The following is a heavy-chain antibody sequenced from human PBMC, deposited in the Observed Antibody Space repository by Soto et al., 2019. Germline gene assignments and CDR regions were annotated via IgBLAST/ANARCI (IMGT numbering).Heavy chain of an antibody. D-gene: IGHD1-1*01. J-gene: IGHJ4*02. CDR2: MKEDGSEK. CDR1: GFTLYNNW. CDR3: ARDLGWNTFDD. Sequence: GGSLRLSCAASGFTLYNNWMSWVRQAAGKGLEWGANMKEDGSEKYYVDSVRGRFTISRDNAKNSLYLQMNNMRVEDTAVYYCARDLGWNTFDDWGQGTLVTVSS. V-gene: IGHV3-7*01.